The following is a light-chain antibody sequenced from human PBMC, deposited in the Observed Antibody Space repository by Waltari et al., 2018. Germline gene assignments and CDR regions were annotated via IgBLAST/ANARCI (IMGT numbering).Light chain of an antibody. CDR1: SGHSNYA. V-gene: IGLV4-69*01. CDR3: QTWGTGIRV. CDR2: LNSDGTH. Sequence: QLVLTQSPSASASLGASVKLTCTLRSGHSNYAIAWHQQQPEKGPRYLMKLNSDGTHNKGDGIPDRFSGSSSGAERYLTISSLQSEDEADYYCQTWGTGIRVFGGGTKLTVL. J-gene: IGLJ3*02.